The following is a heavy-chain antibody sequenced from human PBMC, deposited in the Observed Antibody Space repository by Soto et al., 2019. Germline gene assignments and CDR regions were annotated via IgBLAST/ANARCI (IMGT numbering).Heavy chain of an antibody. CDR1: GGTFSSYA. J-gene: IGHJ4*02. V-gene: IGHV1-69*13. CDR2: IIPIFGTA. CDR3: ARDDAYYDILTGYYHAPPNTSPFDS. Sequence: SVKVSCKASGGTFSSYAISWVRQAPGQGLEWMGGIIPIFGTANYAQKFQGRVTITADESTSTAYMELSSLRSEDTAVYYCARDDAYYDILTGYYHAPPNTSPFDSWGQGTLATVSS. D-gene: IGHD3-9*01.